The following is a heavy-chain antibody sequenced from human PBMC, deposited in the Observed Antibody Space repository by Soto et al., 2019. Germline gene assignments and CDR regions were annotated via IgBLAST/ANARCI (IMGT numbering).Heavy chain of an antibody. J-gene: IGHJ4*02. D-gene: IGHD4-17*01. Sequence: PGGSLRLSCAASGFTFSSYSMNWVRQAPGKGLEWVSSISSSSSYIYYADSVKGRFTISRDNAKNSLYLQMNSLRAEDTAVYYCARVHRGAYGAPDYWGQGTRVTVSS. CDR2: ISSSSSYI. V-gene: IGHV3-21*01. CDR3: ARVHRGAYGAPDY. CDR1: GFTFSSYS.